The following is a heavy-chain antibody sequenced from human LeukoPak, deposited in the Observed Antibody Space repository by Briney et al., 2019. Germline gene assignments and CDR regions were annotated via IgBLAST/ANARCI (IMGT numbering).Heavy chain of an antibody. V-gene: IGHV1-2*02. D-gene: IGHD3-10*01. CDR3: ARGWFGEQRY. Sequence: ASVKVSCKASGYTFTSYYMHWVRQAPGQGLEWMGWINPNSGGTNYAQKFQGRVTMTRNTSISTAYMELSSLRSEDTAVYYCARGWFGEQRYWGQGTLVTVSS. J-gene: IGHJ4*02. CDR2: INPNSGGT. CDR1: GYTFTSYY.